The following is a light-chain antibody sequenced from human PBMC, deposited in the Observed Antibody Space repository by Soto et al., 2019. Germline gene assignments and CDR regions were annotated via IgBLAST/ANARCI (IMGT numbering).Light chain of an antibody. CDR3: QQYGSSPRT. CDR1: QSVSSSY. J-gene: IGKJ1*01. Sequence: EIVLTQSPGTLSLSPGERATLSCRASQSVSSSYLAWYQQKPGQAPRLLIYGASSRATGIPDRFSGSGSGTDFTLTISRLEPKDFAVYYCQQYGSSPRTFGQWTKVEIK. V-gene: IGKV3-20*01. CDR2: GAS.